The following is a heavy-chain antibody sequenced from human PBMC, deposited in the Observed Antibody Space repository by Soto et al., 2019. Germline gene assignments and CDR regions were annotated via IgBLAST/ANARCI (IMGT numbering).Heavy chain of an antibody. CDR1: GGSISSGGYY. J-gene: IGHJ5*02. D-gene: IGHD3-10*01. Sequence: QVQLQESGPGLVKPSQTLSLTCIVSGGSISSGGYYWSCIRQHPGKGLEWIGYIYYSGSTYYNPSLKSRVTISVDTSKNQFSLKLSSVTAADTAGYYCARGYYYGSGSNWFDPWGQGTLVTVSP. V-gene: IGHV4-31*03. CDR2: IYYSGST. CDR3: ARGYYYGSGSNWFDP.